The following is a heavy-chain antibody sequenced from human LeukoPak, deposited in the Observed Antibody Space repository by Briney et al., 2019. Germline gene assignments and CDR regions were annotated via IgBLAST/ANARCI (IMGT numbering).Heavy chain of an antibody. J-gene: IGHJ4*02. Sequence: SVKVSCKASGGTFSSYAISWVRQAPGQGLEWMGGIIPIFGTANYAQKFQGRVTITADESTGTAYMELSSLRSEDTAVYYCARVRVVVVVAAATRLDYWGQGTLVTVSS. CDR1: GGTFSSYA. CDR2: IIPIFGTA. V-gene: IGHV1-69*13. D-gene: IGHD2-15*01. CDR3: ARVRVVVVVAAATRLDY.